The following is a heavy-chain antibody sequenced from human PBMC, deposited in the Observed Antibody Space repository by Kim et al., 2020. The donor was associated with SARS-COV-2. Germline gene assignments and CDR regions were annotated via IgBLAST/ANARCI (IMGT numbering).Heavy chain of an antibody. CDR1: GGSISSGGYY. J-gene: IGHJ4*02. CDR3: ARSSITMTGMGY. Sequence: SETLSLTCTVSGGSISSGGYYWSWIRQHPGKGLEWIGYIYYSGSTYYNPSLKSRVTISVDTSKNQFSLKLSSVTAADTAVYYCARSSITMTGMGYWGQGTLVTVAS. V-gene: IGHV4-31*03. CDR2: IYYSGST. D-gene: IGHD3-22*01.